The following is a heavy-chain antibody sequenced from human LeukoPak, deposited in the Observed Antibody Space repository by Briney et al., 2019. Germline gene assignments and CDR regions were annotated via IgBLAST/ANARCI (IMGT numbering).Heavy chain of an antibody. Sequence: ASVKVSCKASGYTFTSYGISWVRQAPGQGLEWMGWISAYNGNTNYAQKLQGRVTMTTDTSTSTAYMELRSLRSDDTAVCYCARLGYYYDSRSLAEYFQHWGQGTLVTVSS. CDR1: GYTFTSYG. D-gene: IGHD3-22*01. J-gene: IGHJ1*01. CDR2: ISAYNGNT. V-gene: IGHV1-18*01. CDR3: ARLGYYYDSRSLAEYFQH.